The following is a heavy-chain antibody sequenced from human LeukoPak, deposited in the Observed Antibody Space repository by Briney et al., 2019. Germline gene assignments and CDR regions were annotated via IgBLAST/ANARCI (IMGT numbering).Heavy chain of an antibody. Sequence: SETLSLTCAVYGGYFSGYYWSWIRQPPGKGLEWIGEINDSGSTNYNPSLKSRVTISVDTSKNQFSLKLSSVTAADTAVYYCARNGEGAKDCGDYGYYFDYWGQGTLVTVSS. D-gene: IGHD4-17*01. J-gene: IGHJ4*02. CDR2: INDSGST. CDR3: ARNGEGAKDCGDYGYYFDY. V-gene: IGHV4-34*01. CDR1: GGYFSGYY.